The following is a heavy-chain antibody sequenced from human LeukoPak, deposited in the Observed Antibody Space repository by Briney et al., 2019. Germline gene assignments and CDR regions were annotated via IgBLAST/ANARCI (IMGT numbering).Heavy chain of an antibody. CDR1: GFTFSSYW. CDR2: IDSDGSNT. J-gene: IGHJ4*02. CDR3: ARDDYGDYYFDY. V-gene: IGHV3-74*01. D-gene: IGHD4-17*01. Sequence: GGSLRLSCAASGFTFSSYWMHWVRQAPGKGLVWVSRIDSDGSNTNYADSVKGRFTVSRDDAKNTLYLQMNSLRAEDTAVYYCARDDYGDYYFDYWGQGTLVTVSS.